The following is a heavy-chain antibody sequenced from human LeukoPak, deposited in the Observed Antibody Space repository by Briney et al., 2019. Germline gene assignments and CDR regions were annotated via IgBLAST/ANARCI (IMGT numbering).Heavy chain of an antibody. CDR1: GYTFTSYG. Sequence: ASVKVSCKASGYTFTSYGISWVRQAPGQGLEWMGWINPNSGGTQGRVTMTRDTSISTAYMELSRLRSDDTAVYYCARESELAVAGTRRFDYWGQGTLVTVSS. D-gene: IGHD6-19*01. CDR3: ARESELAVAGTRRFDY. J-gene: IGHJ4*02. CDR2: INPNSGGT. V-gene: IGHV1-2*02.